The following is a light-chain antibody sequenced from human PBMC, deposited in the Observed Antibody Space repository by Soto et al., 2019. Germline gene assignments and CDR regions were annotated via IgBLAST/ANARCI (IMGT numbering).Light chain of an antibody. CDR2: AAS. Sequence: AIQMTQSPSSLSASVGDRVTITCRASQDVRNDLGWYQQKPGEAPKLLIYAASSLQSGVPSRFSGSGSGTDFTLTISSLQPEDFATYYCQQYNDYSAWTFGQGTKVDIK. V-gene: IGKV1-6*01. CDR1: QDVRND. J-gene: IGKJ1*01. CDR3: QQYNDYSAWT.